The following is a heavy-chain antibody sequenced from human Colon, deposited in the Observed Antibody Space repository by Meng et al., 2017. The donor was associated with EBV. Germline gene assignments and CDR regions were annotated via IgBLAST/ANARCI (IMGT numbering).Heavy chain of an antibody. Sequence: SAPTPVTPSRPLSSACTVSWGSIGRGDYYWCWIRQPPVKGLEGIGYIYYSGSTYYNPPLKSRVTISVDTSKNQFSRKLSSVTAADTAVYYCARDRGGLGAFDYWGQGTLVTVSS. CDR2: IYYSGST. CDR1: WGSIGRGDYY. V-gene: IGHV4-30-4*01. D-gene: IGHD5-12*01. CDR3: ARDRGGLGAFDY. J-gene: IGHJ4*02.